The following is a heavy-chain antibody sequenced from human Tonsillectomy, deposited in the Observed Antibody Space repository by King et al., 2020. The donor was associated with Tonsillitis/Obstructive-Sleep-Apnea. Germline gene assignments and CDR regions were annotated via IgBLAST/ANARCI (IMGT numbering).Heavy chain of an antibody. J-gene: IGHJ4*02. CDR1: GGSIIGSSYY. CDR2: IFSGGTT. CDR3: ARRGYRDLDY. D-gene: IGHD2-2*02. Sequence: LQLQESGPGLVKPSETLSLTCTVSGGSIIGSSYYWGWIRQPPGKGLEWIGSIFSGGTTYYNPSLKTRVTISVDTSKNQFSLKLSSVTAADTAVYYCARRGYRDLDYWGQGTLVTVSS. V-gene: IGHV4-39*01.